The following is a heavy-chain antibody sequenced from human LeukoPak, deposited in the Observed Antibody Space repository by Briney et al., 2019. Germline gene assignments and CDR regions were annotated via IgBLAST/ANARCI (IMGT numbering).Heavy chain of an antibody. CDR1: GFTFSSYA. CDR3: AKESPVAATGRSWFDP. Sequence: PGGSLRLSCAASGFTFSSYAMSWVRQAPGKGLEWVLTITGSGGNTYYADSVKGRFTISRDNSKNTLYLQMNSLRAEDTAIYYCAKESPVAATGRSWFDPWGQGTLVTVSS. CDR2: ITGSGGNT. V-gene: IGHV3-23*01. D-gene: IGHD6-13*01. J-gene: IGHJ5*02.